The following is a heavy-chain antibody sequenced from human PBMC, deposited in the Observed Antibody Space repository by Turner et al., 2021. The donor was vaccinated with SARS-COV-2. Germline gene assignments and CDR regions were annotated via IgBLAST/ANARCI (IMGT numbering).Heavy chain of an antibody. CDR2: IRSKAYGGTT. CDR3: TRVKYCSGGSCYGYYFDY. J-gene: IGHJ4*02. Sequence: EVQLVESGGGLVQSGRSLRLSCTASGFTFGDYAMNWVRQAPGKGLEWVGFIRSKAYGGTTQYAASVKGRFTISRDDSKSIAYLQMNSLKTEDTAVYYCTRVKYCSGGSCYGYYFDYWGQGTLVTVSS. CDR1: GFTFGDYA. D-gene: IGHD2-15*01. V-gene: IGHV3-49*04.